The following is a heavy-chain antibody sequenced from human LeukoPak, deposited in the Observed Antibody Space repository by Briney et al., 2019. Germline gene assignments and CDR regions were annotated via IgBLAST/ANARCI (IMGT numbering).Heavy chain of an antibody. CDR2: INPNSGGT. CDR1: GYTFTGYY. J-gene: IGHJ5*02. V-gene: IGHV1-2*02. CDR3: ARVTVTPPVLFDP. D-gene: IGHD4-17*01. Sequence: ASVKVSCKASGYTFTGYYMHWVRQAPGQELEWMGWINPNSGGTNYAQKFQGRVTMTRDTSISTAYMELSRLRSDDTAVYYCARVTVTPPVLFDPWGQGTLVTVSS.